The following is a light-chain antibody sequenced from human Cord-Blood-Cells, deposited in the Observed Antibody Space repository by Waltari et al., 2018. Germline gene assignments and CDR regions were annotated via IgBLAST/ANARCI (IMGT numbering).Light chain of an antibody. V-gene: IGKV1-33*01. CDR1: QDISNY. Sequence: DIQMTQSRSSLSAFVGDRVTITCQASQDISNYLNWYQQKPGKAPTLLIYDASNLETGVPSRFSGSGSGTDFTFTISSLQPEDIATYYCQQYDNLSLTFGGGTKVEIK. J-gene: IGKJ4*01. CDR2: DAS. CDR3: QQYDNLSLT.